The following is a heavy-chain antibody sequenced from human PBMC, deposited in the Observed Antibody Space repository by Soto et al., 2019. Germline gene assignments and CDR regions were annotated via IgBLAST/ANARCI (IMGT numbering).Heavy chain of an antibody. D-gene: IGHD3-16*01. J-gene: IGHJ6*02. CDR1: GGSISSSNW. Sequence: QVQLQESGPGLVKPSGTLSLTCAVSGGSISSSNWWSWVRQPPGKGLEWIGEIYHSGSTNYNPSLKGRVTLSVDKSKNQFSLKLSSVTAADTAVYYCARLGAYYYYGMDVWGQGTTVTVSS. CDR2: IYHSGST. V-gene: IGHV4-4*02. CDR3: ARLGAYYYYGMDV.